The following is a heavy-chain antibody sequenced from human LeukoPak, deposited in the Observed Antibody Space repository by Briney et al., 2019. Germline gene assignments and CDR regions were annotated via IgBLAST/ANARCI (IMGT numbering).Heavy chain of an antibody. V-gene: IGHV4-59*01. D-gene: IGHD1-26*01. CDR2: IYYRGST. Sequence: PSETLSLTCTVSGGSISSYYWSWIRQPPGKGLEWIGYIYYRGSTNYNPSLKSRVTISVDTSKNQFSLKLSSVTAADTAVYYCARVRSGSYSIDYWGQGTLVTVSS. CDR3: ARVRSGSYSIDY. J-gene: IGHJ4*02. CDR1: GGSISSYY.